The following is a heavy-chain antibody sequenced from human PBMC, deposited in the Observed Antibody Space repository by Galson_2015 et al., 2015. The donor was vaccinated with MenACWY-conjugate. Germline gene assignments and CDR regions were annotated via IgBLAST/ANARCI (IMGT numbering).Heavy chain of an antibody. CDR3: ARASAYSGYDWYGMDV. CDR1: GYIFTNYG. D-gene: IGHD5-12*01. J-gene: IGHJ6*02. Sequence: SVKVSCKASGYIFTNYGISWVRQAPGQGIEWMGWISAYNGNTNYAQKLQGRVIMTTDTSTSTAYMELRSLRSDDTAVYYCARASAYSGYDWYGMDVWGQGTTVTVSS. CDR2: ISAYNGNT. V-gene: IGHV1-18*01.